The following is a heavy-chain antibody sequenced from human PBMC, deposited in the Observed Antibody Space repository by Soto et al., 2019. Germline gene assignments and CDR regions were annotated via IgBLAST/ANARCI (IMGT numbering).Heavy chain of an antibody. Sequence: QLQLQESGPGLVKPSETLSLTCTVSGGSISSSSYYWGWIRQPPGKGLEWIGSIYYSGSTYYNPSLKSRVTISVDTSKNQFSLKLSSVTAADTAVYYCARQQWYFDWLSYYFDYWGQGTLVTVSS. J-gene: IGHJ4*02. D-gene: IGHD3-9*01. CDR3: ARQQWYFDWLSYYFDY. CDR2: IYYSGST. CDR1: GGSISSSSYY. V-gene: IGHV4-39*01.